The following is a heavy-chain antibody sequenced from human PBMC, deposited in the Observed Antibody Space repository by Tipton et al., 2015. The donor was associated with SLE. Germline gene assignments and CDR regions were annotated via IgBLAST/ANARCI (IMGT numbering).Heavy chain of an antibody. J-gene: IGHJ6*02. Sequence: TLSLTCAVYGGSFSGYYWNWIRQPPGKGLEWIGEINHSGSTNYNPFLKSRVTISVDTSKNQFSLKLSSVTAADTAVYYCAGLYSSSWLPFGYYYYGMYVWGQGTTVTVSS. CDR3: AGLYSSSWLPFGYYYYGMYV. V-gene: IGHV4-34*01. CDR2: INHSGST. CDR1: GGSFSGYY. D-gene: IGHD6-13*01.